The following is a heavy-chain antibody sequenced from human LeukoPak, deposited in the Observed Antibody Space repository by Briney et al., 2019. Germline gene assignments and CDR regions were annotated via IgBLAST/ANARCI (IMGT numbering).Heavy chain of an antibody. D-gene: IGHD1-1*01. J-gene: IGHJ4*02. V-gene: IGHV5-51*01. CDR3: VRHNNYALDY. Sequence: KPGESLKISCEGSGYSFPSYWIGWARQTPGKGLEWMAIIFPGNSDTIYSPSFQGQVTISADKSISTAYLQWRGQKASDTAKYYCVRHNNYALDYWGQGTLVTVSS. CDR2: IFPGNSDT. CDR1: GYSFPSYW.